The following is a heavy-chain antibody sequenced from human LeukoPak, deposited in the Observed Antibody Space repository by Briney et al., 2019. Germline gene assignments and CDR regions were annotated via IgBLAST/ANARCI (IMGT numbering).Heavy chain of an antibody. CDR3: AKESLMDIVVVPAARSPFDY. J-gene: IGHJ4*02. D-gene: IGHD2-2*03. V-gene: IGHV3-30*02. CDR2: IRYDGSNK. Sequence: GGSLRLSCAASGFTFSNYAMGWVRQAPGKGLEWVAFIRYDGSNKYYADSVKGRFTISRDNSKNTLYLQMNSLRAEDTAVYYCAKESLMDIVVVPAARSPFDYWGQGTLVTVSS. CDR1: GFTFSNYA.